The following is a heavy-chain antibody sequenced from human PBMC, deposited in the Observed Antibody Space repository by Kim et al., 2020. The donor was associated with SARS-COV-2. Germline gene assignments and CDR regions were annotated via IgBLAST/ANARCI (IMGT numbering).Heavy chain of an antibody. Sequence: SETLSLTCAVSGGSISSSDWWSWVRQPPGKGLEWIGEIYHSGSTNYNQSLKRRVTISVDKSKNQFSLKVTSVTAADTAVYFCARLQLQTPRRIVTTVVTWGTYYFDYWGQGTLVTVSS. CDR2: IYHSGST. CDR1: GGSISSSDW. V-gene: IGHV4-4*02. J-gene: IGHJ4*02. CDR3: ARLQLQTPRRIVTTVVTWGTYYFDY. D-gene: IGHD3-16*01.